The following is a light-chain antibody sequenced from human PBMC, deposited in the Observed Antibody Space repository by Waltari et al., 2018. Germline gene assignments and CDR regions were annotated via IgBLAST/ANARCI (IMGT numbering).Light chain of an antibody. CDR3: QNHERLPAT. CDR1: QSIGRY. CDR2: GAS. V-gene: IGKV3-20*01. Sequence: SCRASQSIGRYLVWYQQKSGQAPRLLIHGASTRATGIPDRFSGSGSGTDFSLTISRLEAEDFAVYYCQNHERLPATFGQGTKVEIK. J-gene: IGKJ1*01.